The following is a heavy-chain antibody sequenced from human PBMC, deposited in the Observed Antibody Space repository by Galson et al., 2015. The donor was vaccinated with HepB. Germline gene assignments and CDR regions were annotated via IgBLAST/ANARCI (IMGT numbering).Heavy chain of an antibody. J-gene: IGHJ5*02. CDR2: IYYSGST. Sequence: ETLSLTCTVSGGSISSYYWSWIRQPPGKGLEWIGYIYYSGSTNYNPSLKSRVTIPVDTSKNQFSLKLSSVTAADTAVYYCARDLWGRNNWFDPWGQGTLVTVSS. CDR1: GGSISSYY. D-gene: IGHD2-21*01. V-gene: IGHV4-59*01. CDR3: ARDLWGRNNWFDP.